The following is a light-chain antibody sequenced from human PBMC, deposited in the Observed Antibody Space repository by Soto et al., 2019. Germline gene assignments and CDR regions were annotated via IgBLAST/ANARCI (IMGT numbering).Light chain of an antibody. CDR1: QGVGND. Sequence: AVQMTQSSSSLSASVGDRVTITCRASQGVGNDLAWYQQRPGKAPNLLIFHASTLQSGVPSRFSGSGSGTDFTLTISGLQPVDSATYYCLQDNYNPLTFGGGTKVAIK. J-gene: IGKJ4*01. CDR3: LQDNYNPLT. CDR2: HAS. V-gene: IGKV1-6*01.